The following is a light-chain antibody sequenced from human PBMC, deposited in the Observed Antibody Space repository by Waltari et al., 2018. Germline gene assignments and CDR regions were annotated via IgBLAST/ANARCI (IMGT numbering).Light chain of an antibody. CDR1: QDITNY. J-gene: IGKJ5*01. CDR2: AAS. CDR3: QQYDNLPIT. V-gene: IGKV1-33*01. Sequence: DIQMTQSPSSLSASVGDRVTITCQASQDITNYLNWYQQKPGKAPKLLIYAASSLQSGVPSRFSGSGSGTDFTLTISSLQPEDIATYYCQQYDNLPITFGQGTRLEIK.